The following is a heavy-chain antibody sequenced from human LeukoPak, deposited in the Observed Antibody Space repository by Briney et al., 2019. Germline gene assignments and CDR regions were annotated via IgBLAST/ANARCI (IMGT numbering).Heavy chain of an antibody. Sequence: GGSLRLSCAASGFTFSSCAMSWVRQAPGKGLEWVSAISGSGGSTYYADSVKGRFTISRDNSKNTLYLQMNSLRAEDTAVYYCATTPLPSNYDFWSGYFGWFDPWGQGTLVTVSS. J-gene: IGHJ5*02. CDR1: GFTFSSCA. CDR2: ISGSGGST. D-gene: IGHD3-3*01. CDR3: ATTPLPSNYDFWSGYFGWFDP. V-gene: IGHV3-23*01.